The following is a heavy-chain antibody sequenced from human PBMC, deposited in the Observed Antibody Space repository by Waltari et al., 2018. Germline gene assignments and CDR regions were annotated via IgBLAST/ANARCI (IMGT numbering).Heavy chain of an antibody. Sequence: QVQLVESGGGVVQPGRSLSLSCAASGFTFSSYAMHWVRQAPGKGLEWVAVISYDGSNKYYADSVKGRFTISRDNSKNTLYLQMNSLRAEDTAVYYCARDLPVIRAFDIWGQGTMVTVSS. CDR2: ISYDGSNK. CDR3: ARDLPVIRAFDI. J-gene: IGHJ3*02. D-gene: IGHD3-16*02. V-gene: IGHV3-30-3*01. CDR1: GFTFSSYA.